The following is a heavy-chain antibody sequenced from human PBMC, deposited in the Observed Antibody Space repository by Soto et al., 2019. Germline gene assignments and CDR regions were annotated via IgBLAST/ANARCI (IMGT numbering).Heavy chain of an antibody. CDR3: VREPRTTGFFGYCYCCWGMDV. J-gene: IGHJ6*02. Sequence: EVQLVESGGGLVQPGGSLRLSCAASGFTFSSYWMSWVRQAPGKGLEWVANIKQDGSEKYYVDSVKGRFTISRDNAKNSLYLQMNSPRAEDAAVYYCVREPRTTGFFGYCYCCWGMDVWGQGTTVTVSS. D-gene: IGHD1-1*01. CDR2: IKQDGSEK. V-gene: IGHV3-7*03. CDR1: GFTFSSYW.